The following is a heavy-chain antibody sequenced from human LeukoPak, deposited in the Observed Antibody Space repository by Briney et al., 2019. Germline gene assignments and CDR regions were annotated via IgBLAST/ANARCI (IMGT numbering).Heavy chain of an antibody. V-gene: IGHV1-2*02. D-gene: IGHD4-17*01. Sequence: ASVKVSCKASGYTFIGYYMHWVRRAPGQGLEWMGWIHPNSGDTNYAQSFQGRVTMTRDTSINTAYMELSRLRSNDTAIYYCAIHTGTNSFFDFWGQGTLVTVSS. CDR2: IHPNSGDT. CDR1: GYTFIGYY. CDR3: AIHTGTNSFFDF. J-gene: IGHJ4*02.